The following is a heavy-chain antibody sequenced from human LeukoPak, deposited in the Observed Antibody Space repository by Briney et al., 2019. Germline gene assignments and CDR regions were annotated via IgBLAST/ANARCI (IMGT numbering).Heavy chain of an antibody. J-gene: IGHJ4*02. CDR1: GFTFSSYS. CDR3: ARSAKDRVTWLQQSRGFDY. V-gene: IGHV3-21*01. Sequence: TGGSLRLSCAASGFTFSSYSMNWVRQAPGKGXXXXXXXXSXSSYIYYADPVXXXFTISXDNAKNSLYLQMNSLRAEDTAVYYCARSAKDRVTWLQQSRGFDYWGQGTLVTVSS. CDR2: XXSXSSYI. D-gene: IGHD5-24*01.